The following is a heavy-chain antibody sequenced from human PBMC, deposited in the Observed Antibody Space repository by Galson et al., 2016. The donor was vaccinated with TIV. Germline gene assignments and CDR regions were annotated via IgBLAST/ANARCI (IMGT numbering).Heavy chain of an antibody. Sequence: SVKVSCKAPGYGFTNYGIAWVRQAPGQGLEWMGWISTYNGYTDYAQKLQGRVTMTTDTSTSTAYMELRSLRSDDTAMYYCARDPTYYDTNGWGHWGQGTLVIVSS. CDR2: ISTYNGYT. J-gene: IGHJ4*02. D-gene: IGHD3-22*01. CDR3: ARDPTYYDTNGWGH. CDR1: GYGFTNYG. V-gene: IGHV1-18*01.